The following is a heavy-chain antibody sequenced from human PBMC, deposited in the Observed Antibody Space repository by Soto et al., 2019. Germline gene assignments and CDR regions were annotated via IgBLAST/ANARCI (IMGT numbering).Heavy chain of an antibody. CDR1: GFTFSSYW. Sequence: GGSLRLSCAASGFTFSSYWMSWVRQAPGRGLEWVGNIKEDGSEKYYADSVNGRFTVSRDNAKNSLYLQMNSLRAEDTAVYYCARATGADKEDYWGQGTLVTVSS. CDR2: IKEDGSEK. D-gene: IGHD3-10*01. V-gene: IGHV3-7*04. J-gene: IGHJ4*02. CDR3: ARATGADKEDY.